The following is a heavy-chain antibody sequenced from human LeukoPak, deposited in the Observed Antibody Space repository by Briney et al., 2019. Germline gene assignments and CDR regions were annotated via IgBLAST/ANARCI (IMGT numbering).Heavy chain of an antibody. V-gene: IGHV4-61*02. CDR3: ARDSIGADTIGYCSGGSCSNYYYYYMDV. J-gene: IGHJ6*03. Sequence: SETLSLTCTVSCVSISSGSYYWSWIRQPAGKGLEWIGRIYTSGSTNYNPSLKSRVTISVDTSKNQFSLKLSSVTAADTAVYYCARDSIGADTIGYCSGGSCSNYYYYYMDVWGKGTTVTVSS. D-gene: IGHD2-15*01. CDR2: IYTSGST. CDR1: CVSISSGSYY.